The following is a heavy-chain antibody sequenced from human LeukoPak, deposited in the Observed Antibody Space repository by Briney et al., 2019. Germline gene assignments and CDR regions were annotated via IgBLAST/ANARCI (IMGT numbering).Heavy chain of an antibody. D-gene: IGHD4-17*01. Sequence: GGSLRLSCAASGFTFSSYAMIWVRQAPGKGLEWVSAIRGSGGSTYYADSVKDRFTISRDNSKNTLYLQMNSLRTEDTAVYYCGRDPNGDYIGAFDMWGQGTVVTVSS. CDR3: GRDPNGDYIGAFDM. J-gene: IGHJ3*02. V-gene: IGHV3-23*01. CDR2: IRGSGGST. CDR1: GFTFSSYA.